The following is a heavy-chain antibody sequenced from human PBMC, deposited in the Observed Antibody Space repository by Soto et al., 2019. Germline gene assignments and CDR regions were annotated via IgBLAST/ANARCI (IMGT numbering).Heavy chain of an antibody. CDR2: ISYDGSNK. D-gene: IGHD3-3*01. CDR3: AKDYWSGYYAKDYYYYYMDV. Sequence: GGSLRLSCAASGFTFSSYGMHWVRQAPGKGLEWVAVISYDGSNKYYADSVKGRFTISRDNSKNTLYLQMNSLRAEDTAVYYCAKDYWSGYYAKDYYYYYMDVWGKGTTVTVSS. V-gene: IGHV3-30*18. J-gene: IGHJ6*03. CDR1: GFTFSSYG.